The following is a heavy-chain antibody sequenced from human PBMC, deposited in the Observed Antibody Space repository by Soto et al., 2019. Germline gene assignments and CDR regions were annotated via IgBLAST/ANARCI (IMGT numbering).Heavy chain of an antibody. CDR2: ISYDGSNK. CDR3: AENSRSRRWDFDH. CDR1: GFTFSSYA. V-gene: IGHV3-30-3*01. Sequence: QVQLVESGGGVVQPGRSLRLSCAASGFTFSSYAMHWVRQAPGKGLEWVAVISYDGSNKYYADSVKGRFTISRDNSKNTLVLQMNSLRGEETAGFYRAENSRSRRWDFDHRGPGTL. D-gene: IGHD6-13*01. J-gene: IGHJ4*02.